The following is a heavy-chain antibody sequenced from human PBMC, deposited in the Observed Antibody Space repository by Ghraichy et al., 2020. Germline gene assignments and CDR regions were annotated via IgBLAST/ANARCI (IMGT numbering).Heavy chain of an antibody. J-gene: IGHJ4*02. CDR1: AGSVSSGSFY. Sequence: QMQLQESGPGLVEPSETLSLTCTVSAGSVSSGSFYWAWIRQPPGKGLEWVGSLYYSGSTFYNPSLRSRVTISLDTSKNQFSLELTSVSASDTAVYYCASAHDSGFDSRFDYWGQGTLVTVSS. D-gene: IGHD5-12*01. CDR2: LYYSGST. CDR3: ASAHDSGFDSRFDY. V-gene: IGHV4-39*01.